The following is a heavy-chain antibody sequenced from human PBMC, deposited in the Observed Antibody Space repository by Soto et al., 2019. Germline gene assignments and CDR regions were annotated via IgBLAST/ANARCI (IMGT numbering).Heavy chain of an antibody. Sequence: SETLSLTCTVSGGSISSYYWSWIRQHPGKGLEWIGYIYYSGSTYYNPSLKSRVTISVDTSKNQFSLKLSSVTAADTAVYYCATRVRLGYCSSTSCSNWFDPWGQGTLVTVSS. V-gene: IGHV4-59*06. CDR1: GGSISSYY. CDR3: ATRVRLGYCSSTSCSNWFDP. D-gene: IGHD2-2*01. J-gene: IGHJ5*02. CDR2: IYYSGST.